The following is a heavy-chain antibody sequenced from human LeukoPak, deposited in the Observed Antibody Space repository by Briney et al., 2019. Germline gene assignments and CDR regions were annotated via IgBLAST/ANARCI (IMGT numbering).Heavy chain of an antibody. J-gene: IGHJ4*02. CDR1: GFTFSRFW. Sequence: GGSLRLSCEASGFTFSRFWINWVRQAPGKGLEWVANIKEDGSDKYYVDSVKGRFTISRDNAKNSLYLQMNSLRAEDTALYYCARAYDFWRGYFDLWGQGTLVTVSS. D-gene: IGHD3-3*01. CDR3: ARAYDFWRGYFDL. CDR2: IKEDGSDK. V-gene: IGHV3-7*01.